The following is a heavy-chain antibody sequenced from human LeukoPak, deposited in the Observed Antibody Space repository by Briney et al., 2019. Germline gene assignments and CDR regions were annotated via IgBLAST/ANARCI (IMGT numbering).Heavy chain of an antibody. Sequence: GGSLRLSCAASGFTFSRYAMSWVRQAPGKGLEWVSALGVSVSGYGGSTYYADSVKGRFTISRDNSKNTLYLQMNSLRAEDTAVYYCANPGSAVAGTHDYWGQGTLVTVSS. CDR1: GFTFSRYA. CDR2: LGVSVSGYGGST. CDR3: ANPGSAVAGTHDY. V-gene: IGHV3-23*01. D-gene: IGHD6-19*01. J-gene: IGHJ4*02.